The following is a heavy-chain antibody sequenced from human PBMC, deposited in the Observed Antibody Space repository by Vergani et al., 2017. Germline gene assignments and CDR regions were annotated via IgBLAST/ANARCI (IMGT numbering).Heavy chain of an antibody. V-gene: IGHV4-61*10. CDR3: AGGLWWGIAAAGTASYPDSVDY. CDR1: GGSVSSGSYY. CDR2: IYYSGRT. D-gene: IGHD6-13*01. J-gene: IGHJ4*02. Sequence: QVQLQESGPGLVKPSETLSLTCTVSGGSVSSGSYYWSWIRQPAGKGLEWIGYIYYSGRTKYNPSLKSRVTISVDTSKNQFSLKLSSVTAADTAVYYCAGGLWWGIAAAGTASYPDSVDYWGQGTLVTVSS.